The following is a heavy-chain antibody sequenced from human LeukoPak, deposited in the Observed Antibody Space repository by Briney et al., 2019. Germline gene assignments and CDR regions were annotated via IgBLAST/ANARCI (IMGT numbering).Heavy chain of an antibody. CDR3: ARDGAWGYCNADRCDLTDY. Sequence: ASVKVSCKASGYTFTDYGISWVRQAPGQGLEWMGWISGCNGNTNYAQRLQDRLTMTTDTSTNTAYMDLRSLRSDDTAVYYCARDGAWGYCNADRCDLTDYWGQGTLVTVSS. D-gene: IGHD2/OR15-2a*01. J-gene: IGHJ4*02. CDR2: ISGCNGNT. CDR1: GYTFTDYG. V-gene: IGHV1-18*01.